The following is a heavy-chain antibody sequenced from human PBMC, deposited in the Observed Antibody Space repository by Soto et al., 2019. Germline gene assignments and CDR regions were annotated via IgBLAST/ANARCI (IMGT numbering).Heavy chain of an antibody. V-gene: IGHV3-48*02. CDR1: GFTFSSYS. Sequence: GGSLRLSCAASGFTFSSYSTNWVRQAPGEGLEWVSYISSSSSTIYYADSVKGRFTISRDNAKNSLYLQMNSLRDEDTAVYYCARPDSSGWYYYYYGMDVWGQGTTVTVSS. D-gene: IGHD6-19*01. J-gene: IGHJ6*02. CDR3: ARPDSSGWYYYYYGMDV. CDR2: ISSSSSTI.